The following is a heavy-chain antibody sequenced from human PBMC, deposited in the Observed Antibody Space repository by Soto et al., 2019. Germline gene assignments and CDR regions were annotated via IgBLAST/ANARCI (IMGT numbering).Heavy chain of an antibody. Sequence: SETLSLTCTVSGGSISSYYWSWIRQPPGKGLEWIGYIYYSGSTNYNPSLKSRVTISVDTSKNQFSLKLSSVTAADTAVYYCARLGDFWSGSTWYYPWGQGTLLTVSS. J-gene: IGHJ5*02. V-gene: IGHV4-59*08. CDR2: IYYSGST. CDR3: ARLGDFWSGSTWYYP. D-gene: IGHD3-3*01. CDR1: GGSISSYY.